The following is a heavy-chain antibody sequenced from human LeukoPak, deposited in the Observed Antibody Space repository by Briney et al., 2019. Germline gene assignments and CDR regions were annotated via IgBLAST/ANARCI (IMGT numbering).Heavy chain of an antibody. Sequence: PSETLSLTCTVSGGTISSYYWSWVRQPAGKGLEWIGRIYTSGSTNYNPSLKSRGTMSVDTSKNQFSLKLSTVTAADTAVYHCASSGSGYYCYFQHWGQGTLVTVSS. CDR2: IYTSGST. CDR1: GGTISSYY. CDR3: ASSGSGYYCYFQH. D-gene: IGHD3-22*01. V-gene: IGHV4-4*07. J-gene: IGHJ1*01.